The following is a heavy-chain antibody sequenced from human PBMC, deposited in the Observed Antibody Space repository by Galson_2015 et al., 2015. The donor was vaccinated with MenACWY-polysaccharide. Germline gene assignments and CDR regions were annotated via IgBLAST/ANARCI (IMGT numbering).Heavy chain of an antibody. Sequence: SLKLSCKASGYTFTSFDINWVRQAPGQGLEWMGWMNPNSHNTGSAQTFKGRVTMTSDTSINTLYMEMTSLRSDDTAVYYCARGVGGLDFWGQGTLVTVSS. CDR3: ARGVGGLDF. J-gene: IGHJ4*02. CDR2: MNPNSHNT. D-gene: IGHD2-15*01. V-gene: IGHV1-8*01. CDR1: GYTFTSFD.